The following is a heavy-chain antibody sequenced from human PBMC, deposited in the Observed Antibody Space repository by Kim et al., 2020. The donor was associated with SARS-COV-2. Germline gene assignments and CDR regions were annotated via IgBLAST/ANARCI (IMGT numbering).Heavy chain of an antibody. CDR1: GGTFSSYA. Sequence: SVKVSCKASGGTFSSYAISWVRQAPGQGLEWMGRIIPILGIANYAQKFQGRVTITADKSTSTAYMELSSLRSEDTAVYYCASDCSGGSCYVPYLDYWGQ. V-gene: IGHV1-69*04. J-gene: IGHJ4*02. D-gene: IGHD2-15*01. CDR3: ASDCSGGSCYVPYLDY. CDR2: IIPILGIA.